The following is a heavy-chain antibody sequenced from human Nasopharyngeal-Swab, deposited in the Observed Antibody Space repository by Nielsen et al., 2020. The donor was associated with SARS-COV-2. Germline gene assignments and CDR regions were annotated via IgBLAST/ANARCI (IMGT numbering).Heavy chain of an antibody. CDR1: GFSITTYG. CDR3: TRGLTGHIVQLNPSPY. CDR2: ISELGTGI. Sequence: GESLKISCAASGFSITTYGMTWVRQAPGKGLEWISGISELGTGIYYADSVWGRFTISRDTSKNTVYLQMNTLRADDTALYFCTRGLTGHIVQLNPSPYWGQGTLVTVSS. J-gene: IGHJ4*02. V-gene: IGHV3-23*01. D-gene: IGHD1-14*01.